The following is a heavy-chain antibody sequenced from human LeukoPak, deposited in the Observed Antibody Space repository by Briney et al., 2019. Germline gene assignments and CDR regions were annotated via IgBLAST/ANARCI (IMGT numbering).Heavy chain of an antibody. CDR2: ISGSGGST. V-gene: IGHV3-23*01. CDR1: GFTFSSYA. CDR3: AKDSPVATW. D-gene: IGHD1-26*01. Sequence: GRSLRLSCAASGFTFSSYAMSWVRQAPGKGLEWVSAISGSGGSTYYADSVKGRFTISRDNSKNTLYLQMDSLRADDTAKYYCAKDSPVATWWGQGTLVTVSS. J-gene: IGHJ4*02.